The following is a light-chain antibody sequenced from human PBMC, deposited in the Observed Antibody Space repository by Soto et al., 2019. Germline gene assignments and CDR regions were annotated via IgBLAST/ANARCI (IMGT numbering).Light chain of an antibody. V-gene: IGKV1-9*01. J-gene: IGKJ4*01. CDR2: AAS. CDR1: QGISRY. Sequence: IQLTQSPSSLSASVGDSVTLTCRASQGISRYLSWYQQKPGRAPKLLISAASTLQSGVPARFSGSGSGTDFTLSITSLQPEDFATYYCQQLNTYPVTFGGGTKVEIK. CDR3: QQLNTYPVT.